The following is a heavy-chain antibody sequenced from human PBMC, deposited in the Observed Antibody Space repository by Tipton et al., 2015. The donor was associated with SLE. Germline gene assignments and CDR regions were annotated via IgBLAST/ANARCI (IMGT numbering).Heavy chain of an antibody. CDR2: ISSSRSTI. V-gene: IGHV3-48*01. D-gene: IGHD6-6*01. CDR3: ARDLDSSLGY. CDR1: GFTFSSYS. J-gene: IGHJ4*02. Sequence: SGFTFSSYSMNWVRQAPGKGLEWVSYISSSRSTIYYADSVKGRFTISRDNAKNSLYLQMNSLRAEDTAVYYCARDLDSSLGYWGQGTLVTVSS.